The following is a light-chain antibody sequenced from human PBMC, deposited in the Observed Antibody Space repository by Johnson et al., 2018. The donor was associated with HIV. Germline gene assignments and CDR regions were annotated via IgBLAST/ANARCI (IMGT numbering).Light chain of an antibody. CDR2: DNN. V-gene: IGLV1-51*01. CDR3: GRWDDSLSTYV. Sequence: QSVLTQPPSVSSAPGQKVTISCSGSSSNIGNNYVSWYQQLPGTAPKLLIYDNNKRPSGIPDRFSGSKSGTSATLVITGLQTGDEADYYCGRWDDSLSTYVFGTGTKVTVL. J-gene: IGLJ1*01. CDR1: SSNIGNNY.